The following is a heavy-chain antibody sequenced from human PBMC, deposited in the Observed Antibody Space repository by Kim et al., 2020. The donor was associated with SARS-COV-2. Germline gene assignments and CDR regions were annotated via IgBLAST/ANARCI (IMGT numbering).Heavy chain of an antibody. CDR2: IWDDGSNT. CDR1: GFTFSSYG. V-gene: IGHV3-33*08. J-gene: IGHJ4*02. Sequence: GGSLRLSCAASGFTFSSYGMHWVRQAPGKGLEWVAVIWDDGSNTYYADSVKGRFTISRDNSKNTLYLQMNSLRAEDTAVYYCVRDRDTLFDYWGQGTLVTVPP. D-gene: IGHD5-18*01. CDR3: VRDRDTLFDY.